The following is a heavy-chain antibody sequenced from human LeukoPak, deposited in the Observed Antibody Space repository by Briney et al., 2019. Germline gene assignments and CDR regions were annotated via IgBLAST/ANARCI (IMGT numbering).Heavy chain of an antibody. D-gene: IGHD3-22*01. CDR3: AREGIRYYIHNAFDI. Sequence: PGGSLRLSCAASGFTFSSYSMNWVRQAPGKGLEWVSSISSSSSYIYYADSVKGRFTISRDNAKNSLYLQMNSLRAEDTAVYYCAREGIRYYIHNAFDIWGQGTMVTVSS. CDR1: GFTFSSYS. J-gene: IGHJ3*02. V-gene: IGHV3-21*01. CDR2: ISSSSSYI.